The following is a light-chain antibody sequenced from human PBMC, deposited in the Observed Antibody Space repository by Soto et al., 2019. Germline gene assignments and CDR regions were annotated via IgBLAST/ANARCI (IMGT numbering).Light chain of an antibody. Sequence: QSVLTQPPSVSGAPGQRVTISCTGNSSNIGAGYDVPWYQQLPGTAPKLLIYGNSNRPSGVPDRFSGSKSGTAASLAITGLQAEDEADYYCQSYDSSLSGCVFGGGTKLTVL. J-gene: IGLJ2*01. V-gene: IGLV1-40*01. CDR2: GNS. CDR3: QSYDSSLSGCV. CDR1: SSNIGAGYD.